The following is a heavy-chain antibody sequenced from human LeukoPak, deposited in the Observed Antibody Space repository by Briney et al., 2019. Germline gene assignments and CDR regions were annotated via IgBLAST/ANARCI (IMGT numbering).Heavy chain of an antibody. D-gene: IGHD3-3*01. CDR2: ISWSGGST. V-gene: IGHV3-23*01. J-gene: IGHJ6*03. CDR3: ARGVVIPYYQYYYMDV. Sequence: LSGGSLRLSCGASGFTFTTYAMTWVRQAPGKGLEWVSSISWSGGSTYYGDSVKGRFTISRDNAKNSLYLQMNSLRPEDTALYYCARGVVIPYYQYYYMDVWGKGTTVTVSS. CDR1: GFTFTTYA.